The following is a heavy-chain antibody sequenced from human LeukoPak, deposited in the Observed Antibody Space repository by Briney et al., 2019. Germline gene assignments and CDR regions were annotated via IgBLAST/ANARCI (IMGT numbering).Heavy chain of an antibody. CDR2: IYYSGST. V-gene: IGHV4-59*08. CDR1: GGSMSHYY. D-gene: IGHD4-17*01. J-gene: IGHJ4*02. Sequence: PSETLSLTCTVSGGSMSHYYWSLIRQPPGKGLEWIGYIYYSGSTNYNPSLKSRVTISIDTSKSQFSLTLSSVSAADTAIYYCARTTVTVSHFDYWGQGTLVTVSS. CDR3: ARTTVTVSHFDY.